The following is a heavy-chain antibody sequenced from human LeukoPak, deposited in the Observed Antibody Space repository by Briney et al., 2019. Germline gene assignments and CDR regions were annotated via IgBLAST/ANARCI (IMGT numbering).Heavy chain of an antibody. CDR2: ISAYNGNT. V-gene: IGHV1-18*01. J-gene: IGHJ6*03. Sequence: ASVKVSCKASGYTFTGYGISWVRQAPGQGLEWMGWISAYNGNTNYAQKLQGRVTMTTDTSTSTAYMELRSLRSDDTAVYYCARSYSNFYYYYYMDVWGKGTTVTVSS. CDR3: ARSYSNFYYYYYMDV. D-gene: IGHD4-11*01. CDR1: GYTFTGYG.